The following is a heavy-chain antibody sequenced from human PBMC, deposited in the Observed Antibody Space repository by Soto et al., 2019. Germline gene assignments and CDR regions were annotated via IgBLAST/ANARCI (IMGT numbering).Heavy chain of an antibody. Sequence: GESLKISCTGSGYSFTNYWIGCVRQMPGKDLEWIGIIYPEDSETRYSPSFQGPVTISVDKSISTAYLQWNSLQASDTAIYFCARDGSGFHWYFDLWGRGTPVTVSS. D-gene: IGHD6-19*01. CDR2: IYPEDSET. V-gene: IGHV5-51*01. CDR1: GYSFTNYW. CDR3: ARDGSGFHWYFDL. J-gene: IGHJ2*01.